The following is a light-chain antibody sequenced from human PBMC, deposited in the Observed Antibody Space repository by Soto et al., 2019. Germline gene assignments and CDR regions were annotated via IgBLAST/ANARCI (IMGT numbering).Light chain of an antibody. V-gene: IGLV2-14*01. CDR1: SSDVGGYNY. Sequence: QSVLTQPASVSGSPGQSITISCTGTSSDVGGYNYVSWYQQHPGKAPKLTIYEVSNRPSGVSNRFSGSKSGNTASLTISGLQAEDEADYYCSSYTSSGTLVFGGGTQLTVL. CDR2: EVS. CDR3: SSYTSSGTLV. J-gene: IGLJ2*01.